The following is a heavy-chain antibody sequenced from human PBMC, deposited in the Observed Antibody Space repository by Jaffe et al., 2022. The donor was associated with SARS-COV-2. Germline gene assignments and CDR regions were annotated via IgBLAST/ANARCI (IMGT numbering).Heavy chain of an antibody. CDR1: GGSISSYY. CDR3: ARSPRPGVAGTTHLSP. V-gene: IGHV4-59*01. Sequence: QVQLQESGPGLVKPSETLSLTCTVSGGSISSYYWSWIRQPPGKGLEWIGYIYYSGSTNYNPSLKSRVTISVDTSKNQFSLKLSSVTAADTAVYYCARSPRPGVAGTTHLSPWGQGTLVTVSS. J-gene: IGHJ5*02. CDR2: IYYSGST. D-gene: IGHD6-19*01.